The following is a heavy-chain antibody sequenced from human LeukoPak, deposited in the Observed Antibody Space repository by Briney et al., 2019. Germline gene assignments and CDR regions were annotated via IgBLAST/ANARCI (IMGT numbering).Heavy chain of an antibody. J-gene: IGHJ4*02. V-gene: IGHV3-21*06. D-gene: IGHD2-21*02. CDR3: ARTAGHYFDY. Sequence: GGSLRLSCAASGFTFRGYSMNWVRQFPGKGLEWVSFITSTSDDMLYADSVKGRFTISRDSAKNTLYLQMNSLRAEDTAVYFCARTAGHYFDYWGQGSLLTVSS. CDR1: GFTFRGYS. CDR2: ITSTSDDM.